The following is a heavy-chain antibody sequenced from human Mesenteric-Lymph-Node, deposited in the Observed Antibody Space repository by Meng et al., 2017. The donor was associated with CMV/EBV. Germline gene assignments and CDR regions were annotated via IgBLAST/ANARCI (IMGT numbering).Heavy chain of an antibody. D-gene: IGHD6-13*01. Sequence: GGSLRLSCAASGFTFSSYAMSWVRQAPGKGLEWVSGISPSGGSTYYVDSVKGRFTISRDKSKSTMYLQMNSLRAEDTALYYCAKDTTGYSSTWYWFDPWGQGALVTVSS. V-gene: IGHV3-23*01. CDR2: ISPSGGST. CDR3: AKDTTGYSSTWYWFDP. J-gene: IGHJ5*02. CDR1: GFTFSSYA.